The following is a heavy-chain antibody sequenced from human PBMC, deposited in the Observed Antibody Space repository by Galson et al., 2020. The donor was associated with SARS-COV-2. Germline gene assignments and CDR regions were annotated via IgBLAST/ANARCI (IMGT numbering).Heavy chain of an antibody. V-gene: IGHV4-39*07. J-gene: IGHJ5*02. CDR2: IYYSGST. Sequence: TLSLTCTVSGGSISSSSYYWGWIRQPPGKGLEWIGSIYYSGSTYYNPSLKSRVTISVDTSKNQFSLKLSSVTAADTAVYYCARDLYSSSSRFDPWGQGTLVTVAS. CDR3: ARDLYSSSSRFDP. CDR1: GGSISSSSYY. D-gene: IGHD6-6*01.